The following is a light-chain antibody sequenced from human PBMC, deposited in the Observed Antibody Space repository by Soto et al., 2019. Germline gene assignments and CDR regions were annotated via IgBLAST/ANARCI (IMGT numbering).Light chain of an antibody. V-gene: IGLV2-8*01. J-gene: IGLJ1*01. CDR2: EVS. Sequence: QSALTQPPSASGSPGQSVTISCTRTSSDVGAYNYVSWYQQHPGKAPKLVIYEVSKRPSGVPDRFSGSKSGNTASLTVSGLQAEDEADYYCSSHAGSKRVFGTGTKLTVL. CDR3: SSHAGSKRV. CDR1: SSDVGAYNY.